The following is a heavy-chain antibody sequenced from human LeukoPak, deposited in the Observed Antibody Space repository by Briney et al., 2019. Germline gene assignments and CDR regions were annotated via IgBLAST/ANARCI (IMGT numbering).Heavy chain of an antibody. Sequence: GGSLRLSCAASGFTFSSYSMNWARQAPGKGLEWVSSISSSSSYIYYADSVKGRFTISRDNAKNSLYLQMNGLRAEDTAVYYCASGLSRAPLDYWGQGTLVTVSS. CDR1: GFTFSSYS. CDR2: ISSSSSYI. V-gene: IGHV3-21*01. D-gene: IGHD2/OR15-2a*01. J-gene: IGHJ4*02. CDR3: ASGLSRAPLDY.